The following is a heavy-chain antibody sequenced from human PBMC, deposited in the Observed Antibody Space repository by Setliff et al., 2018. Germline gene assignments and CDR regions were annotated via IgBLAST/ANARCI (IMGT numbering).Heavy chain of an antibody. D-gene: IGHD3-10*01. J-gene: IGHJ4*02. CDR3: SRLVRFCTRIVCQRLSGDDY. CDR1: GYTFTNYG. CDR2: INNYNFNT. V-gene: IGHV1-18*01. Sequence: RASVKVSCKASGYTFTNYGINWVRQAPGQGLEWMGWINNYNFNTNYPQKFLGRVTMTTDTSTSTAYLELRSLRSDDTAVYYCSRLVRFCTRIVCQRLSGDDYWGQGTLVTVSS.